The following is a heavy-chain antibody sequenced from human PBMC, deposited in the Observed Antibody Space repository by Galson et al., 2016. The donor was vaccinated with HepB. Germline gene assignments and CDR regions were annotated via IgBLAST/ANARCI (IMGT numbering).Heavy chain of an antibody. CDR3: ARDVQYRFDS. J-gene: IGHJ4*02. CDR1: GYTFTASG. D-gene: IGHD2/OR15-2a*01. V-gene: IGHV1-18*01. Sequence: SVKVSCKASGYTFTASGISWVRQAPGQGLEWMGCISTYSGNTKYAQKFQGGLTLTTDSSTTTAYMELRSLRFDDTALYYCARDVQYRFDSWGQGTLVTVSS. CDR2: ISTYSGNT.